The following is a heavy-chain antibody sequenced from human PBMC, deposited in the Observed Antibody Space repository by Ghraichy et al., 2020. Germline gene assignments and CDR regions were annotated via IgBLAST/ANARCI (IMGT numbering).Heavy chain of an antibody. Sequence: SETLSLTCAVYGGSFSGYYWSWIRQPPGKGLEWIGEINHSGSTNYNPSLKSRVTISVDTSKNQFSLKLSSVTAADTAVYYCARGVKLGWCYYYYYGMDVWGQGTTVTVSS. J-gene: IGHJ6*02. CDR1: GGSFSGYY. CDR3: ARGVKLGWCYYYYYGMDV. V-gene: IGHV4-34*01. D-gene: IGHD7-27*01. CDR2: INHSGST.